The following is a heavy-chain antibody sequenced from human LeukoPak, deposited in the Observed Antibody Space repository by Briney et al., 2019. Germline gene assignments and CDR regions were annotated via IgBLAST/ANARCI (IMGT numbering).Heavy chain of an antibody. D-gene: IGHD6-13*01. Sequence: GVLGLSCAASGFTFSSYAMSWVRQAPGKGLEWVSAISGSGGSTYYADSVKGRFTISRDNSKNTLHLQMNTLRAEDTAVYYCASRIATAGSVDYWGQGTLVTVSS. CDR1: GFTFSSYA. CDR3: ASRIATAGSVDY. J-gene: IGHJ4*02. CDR2: ISGSGGST. V-gene: IGHV3-23*01.